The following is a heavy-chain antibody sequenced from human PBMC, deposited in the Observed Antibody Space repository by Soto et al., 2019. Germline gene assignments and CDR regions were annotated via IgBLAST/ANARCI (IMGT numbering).Heavy chain of an antibody. CDR3: ARGGPDSVAPAWQLLGYFDY. CDR1: GGSISRGAYF. Sequence: QVHLQESGPGQVRPSQTLSLSCSVSGGSISRGAYFWTWIRQFPGKGLEWIAYISYTGATYYNPSVESQVTISPGTSNTQFSLTLNSVTSPETAADYCARGGPDSVAPAWQLLGYFDYWGQGTLVTVSS. J-gene: IGHJ4*02. CDR2: ISYTGAT. D-gene: IGHD2-15*01. V-gene: IGHV4-31*01.